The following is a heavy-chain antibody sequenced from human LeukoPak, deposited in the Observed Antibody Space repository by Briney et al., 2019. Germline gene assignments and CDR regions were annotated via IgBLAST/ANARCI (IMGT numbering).Heavy chain of an antibody. J-gene: IGHJ4*02. D-gene: IGHD2-8*02. Sequence: GGSLRLSCGASGFTFSSSAMHWVRQGPGKGLEWVAYISHHGNNKYYADSVKGRFTISRDNTKGSLYLQMNSLRADDTAVYYCAKDGSWSCTDWGQGTLVRVSS. CDR2: ISHHGNNK. CDR1: GFTFSSSA. V-gene: IGHV3-30*02. CDR3: AKDGSWSCTD.